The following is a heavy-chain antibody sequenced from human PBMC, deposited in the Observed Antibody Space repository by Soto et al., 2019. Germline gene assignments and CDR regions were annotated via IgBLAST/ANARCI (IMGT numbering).Heavy chain of an antibody. V-gene: IGHV4-39*01. J-gene: IGHJ3*02. CDR2: IYYSGST. D-gene: IGHD3-3*01. CDR3: ARHGPITIPWDAFDI. Sequence: QLQLQESGPGLVKPSETLSLTCTVSGGSISSSSYYWGWIRQPPGKGLEWIGSIYYSGSTYYNPSLKSRVTISVDTSKNQFSLKLSSVTAADTAVYYCARHGPITIPWDAFDIWGQGTMVTVSS. CDR1: GGSISSSSYY.